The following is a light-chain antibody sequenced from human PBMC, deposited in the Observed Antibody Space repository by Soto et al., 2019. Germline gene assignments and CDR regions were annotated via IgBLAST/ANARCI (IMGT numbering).Light chain of an antibody. CDR2: AAS. Sequence: DLQLTQSPSFLSASVGDRVTITCRASQGISSSLAWYQQKPGKAPKLLIYAASTLQSGVPSRFSGSGSGTEFTLTISTLQPEDFATYYCQQLNSYPYTFGQGTKVEIK. J-gene: IGKJ2*01. CDR3: QQLNSYPYT. V-gene: IGKV1-9*01. CDR1: QGISSS.